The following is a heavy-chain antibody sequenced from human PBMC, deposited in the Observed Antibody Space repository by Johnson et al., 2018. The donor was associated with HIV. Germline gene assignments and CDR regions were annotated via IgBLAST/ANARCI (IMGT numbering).Heavy chain of an antibody. CDR3: ARGRYSSSWYVGGLDAFDI. CDR1: GFSFSDYY. V-gene: IGHV3-11*04. J-gene: IGHJ3*02. CDR2: ISSSGSII. Sequence: QVQLVESGGGLVKPGGSLRLSCAASGFSFSDYYMNWIRQAPGKGLEWVSYISSSGSIIYYADFVKGRFTISRDNAKNSLYLQMNSLRAEGTAMYYCARGRYSSSWYVGGLDAFDIWGQGTLVTVS. D-gene: IGHD6-13*01.